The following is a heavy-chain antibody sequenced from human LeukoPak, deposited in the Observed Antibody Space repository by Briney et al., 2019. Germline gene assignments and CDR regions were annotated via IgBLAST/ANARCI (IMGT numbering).Heavy chain of an antibody. J-gene: IGHJ4*02. CDR1: GFTFSSYS. Sequence: GGSLRLSCAASGFTFSSYSMNWVRQAPGEGLEWVSSISSSSSYIYYADSVKGRFTISRDNAKNSLYLQMNSLGAEDTAVYYCAKISGSYGYWGQGTLVTVSS. V-gene: IGHV3-21*01. D-gene: IGHD1-26*01. CDR3: AKISGSYGY. CDR2: ISSSSSYI.